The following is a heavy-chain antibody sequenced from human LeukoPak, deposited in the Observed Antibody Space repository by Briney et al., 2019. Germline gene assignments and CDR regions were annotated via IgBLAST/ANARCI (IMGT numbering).Heavy chain of an antibody. CDR2: INHSGST. D-gene: IGHD3-16*01. CDR1: DGSFSGYY. CDR3: ASVHTSGFAGTEVDY. J-gene: IGHJ4*02. Sequence: SETLSLTCAVYDGSFSGYYWSWIRQPPGKGLEWIGEINHSGSTNYNPSLKSRVTISVDTSKNQFSLKLSSVTAADTAVYYCASVHTSGFAGTEVDYWGQGTLVTVSS. V-gene: IGHV4-34*01.